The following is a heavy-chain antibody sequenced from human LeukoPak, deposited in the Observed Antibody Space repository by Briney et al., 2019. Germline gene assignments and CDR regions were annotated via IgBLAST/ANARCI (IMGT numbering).Heavy chain of an antibody. CDR1: GFTFSSYS. J-gene: IGHJ4*02. CDR3: AKDPRRSSYYFDY. Sequence: PGGSLRLSCAASGFTFSSYSMNWVRQAPGKGLEWVSSISSSSSYIYYADSVKGRFTISRDNAKNSLYLQMNSLRAEDTAVYYCAKDPRRSSYYFDYWGQGTLVTVPS. CDR2: ISSSSSYI. D-gene: IGHD3-16*02. V-gene: IGHV3-21*01.